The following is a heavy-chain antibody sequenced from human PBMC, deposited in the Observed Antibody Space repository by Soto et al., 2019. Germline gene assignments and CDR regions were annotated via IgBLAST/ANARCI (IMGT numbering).Heavy chain of an antibody. CDR2: ISSSSSYI. CDR1: GFTFSSYS. J-gene: IGHJ1*01. V-gene: IGHV3-21*01. D-gene: IGHD2-15*01. CDR3: ARDLEYCSGGSCRFGYFQH. Sequence: EVQLVESGGGLVKPGGSLRLSCAASGFTFSSYSMNWVRQAPGKGLEWVSSISSSSSYIYYAVSVKGRFTISRDNAKNSLYLQMNSLRAEDTAVYYCARDLEYCSGGSCRFGYFQHWGQGTLVTVSS.